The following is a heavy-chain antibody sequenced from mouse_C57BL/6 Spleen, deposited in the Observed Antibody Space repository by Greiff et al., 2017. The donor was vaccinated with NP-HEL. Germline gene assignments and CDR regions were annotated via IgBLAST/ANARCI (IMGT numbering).Heavy chain of an antibody. CDR3: ALYYYGSSPDY. D-gene: IGHD1-1*01. J-gene: IGHJ2*01. V-gene: IGHV1-82*01. Sequence: VQLQQSGPELVKPGASVKISCKASGYAFSSSWMTWVKQRPGKGLEWIGRIYPGDGDTNYNGKFKGKATLTADKSSSTAYMQLSSLTSEDSAVYFCALYYYGSSPDYWGQGTTLTVSS. CDR2: IYPGDGDT. CDR1: GYAFSSSW.